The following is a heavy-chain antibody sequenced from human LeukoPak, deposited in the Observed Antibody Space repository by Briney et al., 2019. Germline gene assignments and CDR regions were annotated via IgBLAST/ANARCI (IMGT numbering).Heavy chain of an antibody. Sequence: GASVKVSCKASGYTFTSNYIHWVRQAPGQGLEWMGMIYPRDGSTIYAQKFQGRVTVTRDTSTSTVHMELSGLRSEDTAVYYCARDQEGFDYWGQGTLVTVSS. V-gene: IGHV1-46*01. CDR1: GYTFTSNY. CDR3: ARDQEGFDY. CDR2: IYPRDGST. J-gene: IGHJ4*02.